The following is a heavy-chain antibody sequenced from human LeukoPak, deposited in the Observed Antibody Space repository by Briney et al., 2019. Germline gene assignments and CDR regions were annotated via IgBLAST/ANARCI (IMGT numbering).Heavy chain of an antibody. CDR1: GYTFTSYG. D-gene: IGHD3-10*01. CDR2: FDPEDGET. Sequence: ASVKVSCKASGYTFTSYGISWVRQAPGKGLEWLGRFDPEDGETLYAQKFQGRVTMTADTSTDTAYMELSSPRSEDTAVYYCATEGKMVRGVYTDFWGQGTLVTVSS. J-gene: IGHJ4*02. CDR3: ATEGKMVRGVYTDF. V-gene: IGHV1-24*01.